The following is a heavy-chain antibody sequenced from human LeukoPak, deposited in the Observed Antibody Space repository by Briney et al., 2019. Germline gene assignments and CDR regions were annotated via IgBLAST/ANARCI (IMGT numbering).Heavy chain of an antibody. CDR2: ISSSSTYT. V-gene: IGHV3-11*05. D-gene: IGHD1-26*01. CDR1: GFTFSDYY. Sequence: GGSLGLSCAASGFTFSDYYMNWIRQAPGKGLEWVSYISSSSTYTNYADSVKGRFTISRDNAKNSLYLQINSLRAEDTAVYYCAREATRKWDVWGQGTTVTVSS. J-gene: IGHJ6*02. CDR3: AREATRKWDV.